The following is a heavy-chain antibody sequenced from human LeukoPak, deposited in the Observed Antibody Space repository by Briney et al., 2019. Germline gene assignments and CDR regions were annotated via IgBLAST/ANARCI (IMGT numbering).Heavy chain of an antibody. J-gene: IGHJ1*01. Sequence: GGSLRLSCVGSGFTFGSYAMSWVRQAPGKGLEWVSGISNSGHSSYNADSVKGRFTITRDNSKDTLFLQMNSLGVEDTAIYYCAKDWRNGYSSDWYSEGYFPHWGQGTLVTVSS. CDR1: GFTFGSYA. CDR3: AKDWRNGYSSDWYSEGYFPH. V-gene: IGHV3-23*01. D-gene: IGHD6-25*01. CDR2: ISNSGHSS.